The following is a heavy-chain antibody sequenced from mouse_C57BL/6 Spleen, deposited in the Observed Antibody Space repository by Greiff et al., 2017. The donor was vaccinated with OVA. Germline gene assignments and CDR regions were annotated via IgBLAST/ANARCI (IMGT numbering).Heavy chain of an antibody. CDR1: GYTFTSYW. CDR2: IHPNSGST. J-gene: IGHJ4*01. CDR3: AYYGYGAMDY. D-gene: IGHD2-2*01. Sequence: QVQLQQSGAELVKPGASVKLSCKASGYTFTSYWMHWVKQRPGQGLEWIGMIHPNSGSTNYNEKFKSKATLTVDKSSSTAYMQLSSLTSEDSAVYYCAYYGYGAMDYWGQGTSVTVSS. V-gene: IGHV1-64*01.